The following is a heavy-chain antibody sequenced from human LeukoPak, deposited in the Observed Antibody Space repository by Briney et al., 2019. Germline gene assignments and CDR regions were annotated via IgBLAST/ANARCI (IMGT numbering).Heavy chain of an antibody. CDR1: GGSFSGYY. CDR3: ARGGLPYFDY. CDR2: INHSGST. V-gene: IGHV4-34*01. J-gene: IGHJ4*02. Sequence: SETLSLTCAVYGGSFSGYYWSWIRQPPGKGLEWIGEINHSGSTNYNPSLKSRVTISIDTSKNQFSLKLSSVTAADTAVYYCARGGLPYFDYWGQGTLVTVSS.